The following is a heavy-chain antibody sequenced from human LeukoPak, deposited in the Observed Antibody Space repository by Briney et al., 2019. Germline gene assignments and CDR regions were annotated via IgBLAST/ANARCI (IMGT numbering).Heavy chain of an antibody. V-gene: IGHV1-69*05. CDR1: GGTFISYA. Sequence: SVNVSFKASGGTFISYAISWVRQAPGQGLEWMGGIIPIFGTANYAQKFQGRATITTDESTSTAYMELSSLRSEDTAVYYCARSLRRGSGSYLDYWGQGTLVTVSS. D-gene: IGHD3-10*01. J-gene: IGHJ4*02. CDR3: ARSLRRGSGSYLDY. CDR2: IIPIFGTA.